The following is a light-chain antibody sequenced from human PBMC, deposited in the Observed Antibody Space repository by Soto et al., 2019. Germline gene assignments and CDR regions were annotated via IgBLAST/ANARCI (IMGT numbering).Light chain of an antibody. J-gene: IGKJ4*01. Sequence: EIVLTQSPGTLSLSPGETDTLSCRASQSVNNQLAWYQQKPGQAPRLLIYDASTRATGIPARISGSGSGADVTLTISSLEPEDFAVYYWQHRRNWPLTFGGGTKVEIK. CDR2: DAS. CDR1: QSVNNQ. V-gene: IGKV3-11*01. CDR3: QHRRNWPLT.